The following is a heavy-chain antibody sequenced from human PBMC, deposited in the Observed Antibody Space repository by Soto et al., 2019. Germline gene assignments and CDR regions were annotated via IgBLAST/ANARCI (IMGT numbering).Heavy chain of an antibody. D-gene: IGHD3-22*01. Sequence: GGSLRLSCAASGFTFSSYGMHWVRQAPGKGLEWVAVISYDGSNKYYADSVKGRFTISRDNSKNTLYLQMNSLRAEDTAVYYCAKDQIRENYYDSSGYYLGGFDYWGQGTLVTVSS. V-gene: IGHV3-30*18. CDR1: GFTFSSYG. CDR2: ISYDGSNK. CDR3: AKDQIRENYYDSSGYYLGGFDY. J-gene: IGHJ4*02.